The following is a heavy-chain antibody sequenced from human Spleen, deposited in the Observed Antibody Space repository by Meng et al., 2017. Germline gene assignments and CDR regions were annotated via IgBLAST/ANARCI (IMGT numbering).Heavy chain of an antibody. J-gene: IGHJ4*02. CDR2: LYYSGKT. CDR3: ATTTVTTGVDY. V-gene: IGHV4-39*01. Sequence: QLQLQASGPGLVKPSATLSLTCSVSGGSISISSYYWGWIRQPPGKGLEWIGSLYYSGKTDDDPSVKSRFSVSVNTYKNQISLRLCSVTASHTTLYFCATTTVTTGVDYLSQGTLVTVSS. D-gene: IGHD4-17*01. CDR1: GGSISISSYY.